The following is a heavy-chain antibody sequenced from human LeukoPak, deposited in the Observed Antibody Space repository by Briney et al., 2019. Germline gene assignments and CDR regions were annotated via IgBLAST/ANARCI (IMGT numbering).Heavy chain of an antibody. CDR1: GFTFSSYA. V-gene: IGHV3-23*01. Sequence: GGSLRLSCAASGFTFSSYAMSWVRQAPGKGLEWVSVISGNGVSTHYADSVKGRFTISRDNSKNTLYLQMNSLRAEDTVVYYCAKESPRFDYWGQGTLVTVSS. CDR2: ISGNGVST. J-gene: IGHJ4*02. CDR3: AKESPRFDY.